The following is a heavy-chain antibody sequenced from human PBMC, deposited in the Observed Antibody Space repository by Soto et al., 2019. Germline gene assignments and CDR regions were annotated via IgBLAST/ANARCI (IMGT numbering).Heavy chain of an antibody. Sequence: EVQLLESGGGLVQPGGSLRLSCAASAFTFSTYAMTWVRQAPGRGLEWVSTISGSGESTYYADSVKGRFAISRDNSKNTLDLQMNSLRAEDTAVYYCARVAATNGHSPNDFWGQGTLVSVSS. CDR2: ISGSGEST. D-gene: IGHD2-8*01. CDR1: AFTFSTYA. J-gene: IGHJ4*02. CDR3: ARVAATNGHSPNDF. V-gene: IGHV3-23*01.